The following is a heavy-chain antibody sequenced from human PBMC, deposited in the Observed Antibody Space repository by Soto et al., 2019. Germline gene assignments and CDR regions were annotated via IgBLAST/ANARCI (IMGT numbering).Heavy chain of an antibody. D-gene: IGHD2-2*01. CDR1: GYTFTSYG. CDR2: IIPITGTA. CDR3: ARSQGSSTSLEIYYYYYYGMDV. J-gene: IGHJ6*02. V-gene: IGHV1-69*13. Sequence: SVKVSCKASGYTFTSYGISWVRQAPGQGPEWMGGIIPITGTANYAQKFQGRVTITADESTSTASMQLSSLRSEDTAVYYCARSQGSSTSLEIYYYYYYGMDVWGQGTTVTVSS.